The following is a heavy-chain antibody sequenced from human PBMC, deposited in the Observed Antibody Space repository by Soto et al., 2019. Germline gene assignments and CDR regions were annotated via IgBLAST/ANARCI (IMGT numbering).Heavy chain of an antibody. CDR1: GFTFSNYG. J-gene: IGHJ6*02. D-gene: IGHD3-3*01. CDR2: IWYDGSNK. Sequence: GGSLRLSCAASGFTFSNYGMHWVRQTPGKGMKWVAVIWYDGSNKYYADSVKGRFTISRDNSKNTLYLQMNSLRAEDTAVYYCARDLGDYDFWSGYYTRVVSDGMDVWGQGTTVTVSS. CDR3: ARDLGDYDFWSGYYTRVVSDGMDV. V-gene: IGHV3-33*01.